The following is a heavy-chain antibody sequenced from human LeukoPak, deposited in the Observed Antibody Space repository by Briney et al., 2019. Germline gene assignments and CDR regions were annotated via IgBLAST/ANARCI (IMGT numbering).Heavy chain of an antibody. Sequence: GGSLRLSCVASGFVFSNYWMGWVRQAPGKGLEWVANIKEDGGETYYVDSVKGRFTISRDNAKNSLDLQMNSLRAEDTAVYYCAKQPYDSSGPDYWGQGTLVTVSS. V-gene: IGHV3-7*03. J-gene: IGHJ4*02. CDR3: AKQPYDSSGPDY. D-gene: IGHD3-22*01. CDR2: IKEDGGET. CDR1: GFVFSNYW.